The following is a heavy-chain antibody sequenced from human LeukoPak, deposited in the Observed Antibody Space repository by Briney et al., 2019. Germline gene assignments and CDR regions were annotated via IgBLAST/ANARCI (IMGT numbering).Heavy chain of an antibody. D-gene: IGHD3-16*02. J-gene: IGHJ4*02. V-gene: IGHV3-21*01. Sequence: PGGSLRLSCAASGFTFSSYSMNWVRQAPGKGLEWVSSISSSSTYIYYADSVKGRFTISRDNAKNSLYLQMNSLRDEDTAVYYCAKGDYVWGSYRQYYFDYWGQGTLVSVSS. CDR3: AKGDYVWGSYRQYYFDY. CDR1: GFTFSSYS. CDR2: ISSSSTYI.